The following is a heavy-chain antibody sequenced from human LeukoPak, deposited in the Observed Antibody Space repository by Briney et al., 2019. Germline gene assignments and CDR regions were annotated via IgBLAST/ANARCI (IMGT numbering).Heavy chain of an antibody. D-gene: IGHD5-24*01. CDR3: AKGGLRGWLQSQYYFDY. CDR2: ISGSGGST. V-gene: IGHV3-23*01. J-gene: IGHJ4*02. Sequence: TGGSLRLSCAASGFTFSSYGMHWVRQAPGKGLEWVSAISGSGGSTYYADSVKGRFTISRDNSKNTLYLQMNSLRAEDTAVYYCAKGGLRGWLQSQYYFDYWGQGTLVTVSS. CDR1: GFTFSSYG.